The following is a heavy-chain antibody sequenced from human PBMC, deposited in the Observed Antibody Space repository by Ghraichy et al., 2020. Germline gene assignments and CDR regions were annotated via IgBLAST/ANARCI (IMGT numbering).Heavy chain of an antibody. CDR2: IYSGGST. J-gene: IGHJ3*02. CDR3: AREGGPCTGGVCYKGPGAFDI. D-gene: IGHD2-8*02. Sequence: LNISCAASGFTVSSNYMSWVRQAPGKGLEWVSVIYSGGSTYYADSVKGRFTISRDNSKNTLYLQMNSLRAEDTAVYYCAREGGPCTGGVCYKGPGAFDIWGQGTMVTVSS. CDR1: GFTVSSNY. V-gene: IGHV3-53*01.